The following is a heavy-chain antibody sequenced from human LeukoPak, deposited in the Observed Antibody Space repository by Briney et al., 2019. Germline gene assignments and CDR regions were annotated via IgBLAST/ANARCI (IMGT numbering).Heavy chain of an antibody. CDR1: GFTFDDYT. V-gene: IGHV3-9*01. CDR3: AKDKYYGSGSLFDY. Sequence: PGGSLRLSCAASGFTFDDYTMHWVRQAPGKGPEWVSGISWNSGIIGYADSMKGRFTISRDNAKNSLYLQMNSLRVEDTALYYCAKDKYYGSGSLFDYWGQGTLVTVSS. CDR2: ISWNSGII. J-gene: IGHJ4*02. D-gene: IGHD3-10*01.